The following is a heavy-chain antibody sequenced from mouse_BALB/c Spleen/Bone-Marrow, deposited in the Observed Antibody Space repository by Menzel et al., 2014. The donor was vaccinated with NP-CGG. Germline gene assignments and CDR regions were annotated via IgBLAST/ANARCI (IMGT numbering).Heavy chain of an antibody. V-gene: IGHV1S81*02. CDR2: IIPSNGRI. D-gene: IGHD2-3*01. CDR3: ARWLLQYFDV. Sequence: QVQLQQSGAELVKPGASVKLSCKASGYTFTSYWMHWVKQRPGQGLEWIGEIIPSNGRINYNEKFKSEATLTVDKSSNTAYMQLSSLTSEDSAVYYCARWLLQYFDVRGAGTTVTVSS. CDR1: GYTFTSYW. J-gene: IGHJ1*01.